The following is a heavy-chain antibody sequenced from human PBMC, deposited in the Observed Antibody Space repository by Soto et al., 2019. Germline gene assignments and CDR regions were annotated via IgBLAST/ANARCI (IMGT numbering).Heavy chain of an antibody. CDR2: ISGGGST. Sequence: SETLSPTCNVPDGSIYTYDGNLIRQSPGKGLEWIGYISGGGSTNYNPSLKSRVTISVDTSKKQVSLKLTSVSAPDTARYFCAGYCSSSICREAHYFALEVWGQGNTVNVSS. CDR3: AGYCSSSICREAHYFALEV. CDR1: DGSIYTYD. D-gene: IGHD2-2*01. J-gene: IGHJ6*01. V-gene: IGHV4-59*01.